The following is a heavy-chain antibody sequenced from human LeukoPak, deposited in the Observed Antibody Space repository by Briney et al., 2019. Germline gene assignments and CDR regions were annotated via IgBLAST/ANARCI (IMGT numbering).Heavy chain of an antibody. CDR3: ARRRGNTSGFQGYYFDY. J-gene: IGHJ4*02. CDR2: IYYSGST. CDR1: GGSVSSGDYY. D-gene: IGHD6-19*01. Sequence: PSQTLSLTCTVSGGSVSSGDYYWSWIRQLPGKGLEWIGYIYYSGSTYYNPSFKSRLTISVDTSKNQFSLKLSSVTAADTAVYYCARRRGNTSGFQGYYFDYWGQGTLVTVSS. V-gene: IGHV4-31*03.